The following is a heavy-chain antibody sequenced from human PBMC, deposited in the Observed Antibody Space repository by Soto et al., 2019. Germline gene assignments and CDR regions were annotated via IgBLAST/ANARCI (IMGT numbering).Heavy chain of an antibody. J-gene: IGHJ4*02. CDR2: INHSGST. V-gene: IGHV4-34*01. CDR1: GGSFSGYY. Sequence: QVQLQQWGAGLLKPSETLSLTCAVYGGSFSGYYWSWIRQPPGKGLEWIGEINHSGSTNYNPSLKSRVTISVDTSKNQCSLKLSSVTAADTAVYYCARGVDYYFDYWGQGTLVTVSS. CDR3: ARGVDYYFDY.